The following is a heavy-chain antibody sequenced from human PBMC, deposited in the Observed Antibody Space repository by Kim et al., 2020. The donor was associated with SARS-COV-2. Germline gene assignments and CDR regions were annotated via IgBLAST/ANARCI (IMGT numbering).Heavy chain of an antibody. CDR3: AKNIVVVPAASYYYYGMDV. V-gene: IGHV3-23*01. Sequence: GGSLRLSCAASGFTFSSYAMSWVRQAPGKGLEWVSAISGSGGSTYYADSVKGRFTISRDNSKNTLYLQMNSLRAEDTAVYYCAKNIVVVPAASYYYYGMDVRIQGTTVTVSS. CDR1: GFTFSSYA. D-gene: IGHD2-2*01. CDR2: ISGSGGST. J-gene: IGHJ6*02.